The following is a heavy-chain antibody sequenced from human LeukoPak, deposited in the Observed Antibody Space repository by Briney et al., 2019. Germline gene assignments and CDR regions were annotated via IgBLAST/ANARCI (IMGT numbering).Heavy chain of an antibody. CDR3: ARDHYDSSDYGWFDY. D-gene: IGHD3-22*01. CDR1: GDSVTSYSAA. J-gene: IGHJ4*02. V-gene: IGHV6-1*01. Sequence: SQTLSLTCAISGDSVTSYSAAWNWLTQSQSIDLEWLIWTYYRIKWYNDYAISVKSRITINPDKSKNQFSLQLKSVTPEDTAVYYCARDHYDSSDYGWFDYWGQGTLVTVS. CDR2: TYYRIKWYN.